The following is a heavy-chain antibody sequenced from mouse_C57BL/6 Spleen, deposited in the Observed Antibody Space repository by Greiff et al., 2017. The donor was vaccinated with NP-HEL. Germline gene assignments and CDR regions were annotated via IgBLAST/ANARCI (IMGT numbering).Heavy chain of an antibody. CDR3: ARRELGPSDY. CDR2: INPNNGGT. Sequence: EVKLQQSGPELVKPGASVKISCKASGYTFTDYYMNWVKQSHGKSLEWIGDINPNNGGTSYNQKFKGKATLTVDKSSSTAYMELRSLTSEDSAVYYCARRELGPSDYGGKGTTLTVSS. J-gene: IGHJ2*01. D-gene: IGHD4-1*01. CDR1: GYTFTDYY. V-gene: IGHV1-26*01.